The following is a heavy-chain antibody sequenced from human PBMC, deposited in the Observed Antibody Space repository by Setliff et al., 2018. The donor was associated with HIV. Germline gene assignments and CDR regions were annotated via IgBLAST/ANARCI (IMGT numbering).Heavy chain of an antibody. J-gene: IGHJ4*02. V-gene: IGHV3-23*01. CDR3: AKDPRAAVATICDY. CDR2: ISGSGGST. Sequence: GGSLRLSCVTSGFTFSSYAMSWVRQAPGKGLEWVAGISGSGGSTYYADSVKGRFTISRGNSKNTLYLQMNSLRAEDTAVYYCAKDPRAAVATICDYWGQGTLVTVSS. D-gene: IGHD5-12*01. CDR1: GFTFSSYA.